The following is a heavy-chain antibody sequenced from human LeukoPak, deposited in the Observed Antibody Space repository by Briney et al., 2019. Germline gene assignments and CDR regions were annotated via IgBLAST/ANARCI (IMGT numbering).Heavy chain of an antibody. D-gene: IGHD3-10*02. Sequence: GGSLRLSCAASGFTFSGYWMSWVRQTPGKGLEWVANIKQDGSKKYSVDSVKGRFTISRDNAKNSLYLQMNSLRAEDTAVYYCAELGITMIGGVWGKGTTVTISS. CDR2: IKQDGSKK. J-gene: IGHJ6*04. CDR3: AELGITMIGGV. V-gene: IGHV3-7*01. CDR1: GFTFSGYW.